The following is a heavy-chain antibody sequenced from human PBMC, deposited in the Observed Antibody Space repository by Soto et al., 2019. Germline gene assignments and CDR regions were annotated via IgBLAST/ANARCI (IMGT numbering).Heavy chain of an antibody. CDR3: TTGLSNGYYNFDY. V-gene: IGHV3-15*01. CDR1: GFTFSNAW. CDR2: IKGESDGGTT. D-gene: IGHD3-22*01. Sequence: PGESLRLSCTASGFTFSNAWMSWVRQAPGKGLEWIGRIKGESDGGTTDYATPVKGRFSISRDQSKDTLYLHMNSLKTEDTAVYYCTTGLSNGYYNFDYWGQGT. J-gene: IGHJ4*02.